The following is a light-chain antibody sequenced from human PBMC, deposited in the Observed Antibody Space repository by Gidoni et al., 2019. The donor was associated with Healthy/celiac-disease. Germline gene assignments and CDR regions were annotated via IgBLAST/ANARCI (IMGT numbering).Light chain of an antibody. Sequence: HSLLLQPPSGLGPPGQRVTISCSGSSSNIGSNTVNWYQQLPGTAPKLLIYSNNQRPSGVPDRFSGSKSGTSASLAISGLQSEDEADYYCAAWDDSLNALVFGGGTKLTVL. CDR2: SNN. V-gene: IGLV1-44*01. CDR1: SSNIGSNT. J-gene: IGLJ2*01. CDR3: AAWDDSLNALV.